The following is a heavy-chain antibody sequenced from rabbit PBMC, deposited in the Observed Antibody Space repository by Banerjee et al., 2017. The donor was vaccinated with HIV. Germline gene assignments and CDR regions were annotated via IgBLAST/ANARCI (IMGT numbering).Heavy chain of an antibody. J-gene: IGHJ4*01. CDR3: ARLSLGPNYFNL. V-gene: IGHV1S45*01. Sequence: QEQLAESGGDLVKPEGSLTLTCTASGFTISGAYYMCWVRQAPGKGLEWNGCVNAGSGDTYYASWAKGRFTISKTSSTTVTLQMTSLTAADTATYFCARLSLGPNYFNLRGPGTLVTVS. CDR1: GFTISGAYY. D-gene: IGHD4-2*01. CDR2: VNAGSGDT.